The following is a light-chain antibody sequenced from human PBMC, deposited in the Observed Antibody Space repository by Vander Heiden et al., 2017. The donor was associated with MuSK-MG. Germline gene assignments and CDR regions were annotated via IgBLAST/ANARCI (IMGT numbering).Light chain of an antibody. V-gene: IGKV3-20*01. CDR3: EYPEA. Sequence: EIVLSQSPGPLSLSPGERATLSCRASQSVKYLAWDQQKPGQAPRLLIYGISNRATGIPDRFSDSGSGADFTLIIARLEPEDFAGCYGEYPEAFGQGTKVEIK. J-gene: IGKJ1*01. CDR1: QSVKY. CDR2: GIS.